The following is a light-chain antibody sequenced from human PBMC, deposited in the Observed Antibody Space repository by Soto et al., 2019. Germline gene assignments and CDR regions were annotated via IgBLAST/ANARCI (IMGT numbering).Light chain of an antibody. CDR2: KAS. CDR3: QQYNTYSP. V-gene: IGKV1-5*03. J-gene: IGKJ1*01. Sequence: DIQMTQSPSTLSASVGDRVTITCRASQSISSWLAWYQQKPGKAPKILIYKASSLESGVPSRFSGSGSGTEFTLTISRLQPDDFATYYCQQYNTYSPFGQGTKVDIX. CDR1: QSISSW.